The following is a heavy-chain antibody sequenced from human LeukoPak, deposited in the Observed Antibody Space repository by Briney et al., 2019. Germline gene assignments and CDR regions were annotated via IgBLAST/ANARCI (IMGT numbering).Heavy chain of an antibody. CDR3: AREPSGAAAGGNSFDY. CDR2: IWFDGTKK. D-gene: IGHD6-13*01. Sequence: GGSLRLSCAASGFIFSNFAMHWVRQAPGKGLEWVAIIWFDGTKKNYADSVKGRFTISRDNSKNTLYLQMNGLRPEDTAVCYCAREPSGAAAGGNSFDYWGQGTLVIVSS. J-gene: IGHJ4*02. CDR1: GFIFSNFA. V-gene: IGHV3-33*01.